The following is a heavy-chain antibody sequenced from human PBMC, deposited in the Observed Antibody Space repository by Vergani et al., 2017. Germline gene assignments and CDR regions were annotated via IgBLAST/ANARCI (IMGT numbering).Heavy chain of an antibody. D-gene: IGHD6-19*01. CDR3: ARGSSGWACDI. V-gene: IGHV3-21*05. J-gene: IGHJ3*02. CDR2: ISSSSSYI. Sequence: EVQLVESGGGLVQPGGSLRLSCAASGFTFSSYSMNWVRQAPGKGLEWVSYISSSSSYIYYADSVKGRFTISRDNAKNSLYLQMNSLRAEDTAVYYCARGSSGWACDIWGQGTMVTVSS. CDR1: GFTFSSYS.